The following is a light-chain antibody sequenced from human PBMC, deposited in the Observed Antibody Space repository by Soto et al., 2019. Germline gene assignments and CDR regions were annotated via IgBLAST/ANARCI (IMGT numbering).Light chain of an antibody. V-gene: IGKV3-15*01. CDR3: QQYNNWPPYT. CDR2: GAS. J-gene: IGKJ2*01. Sequence: EIVMTQSPATLSVSPGERATLSCRASQSVSSNLAWYQQKPGQAPRLLIYGASTSATSIPARFSGSGSVTEFTLTISSLQSEDFAVYYCQQYNNWPPYTFGQGTKLEIK. CDR1: QSVSSN.